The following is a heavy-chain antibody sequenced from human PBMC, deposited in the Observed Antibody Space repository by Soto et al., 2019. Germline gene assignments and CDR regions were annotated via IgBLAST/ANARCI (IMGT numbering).Heavy chain of an antibody. CDR3: TKYVAAADTVDY. Sequence: QVPLVQSGSEVKKPGASVKVSCKASGYTFTSYAMHWVRQAPGQMLEWMGWINAGNGNTKYSQKFQGRVTITMDTSASTAYMELSSMRSAATSVDYCTKYVAAADTVDYWGQGTMVTVSS. J-gene: IGHJ4*02. V-gene: IGHV1-3*01. D-gene: IGHD6-13*01. CDR1: GYTFTSYA. CDR2: INAGNGNT.